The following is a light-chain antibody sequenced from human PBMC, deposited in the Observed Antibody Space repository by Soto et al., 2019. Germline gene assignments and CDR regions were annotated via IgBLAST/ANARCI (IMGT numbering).Light chain of an antibody. J-gene: IGKJ4*01. CDR3: QHRINWPLT. V-gene: IGKV3-11*01. CDR2: DAS. Sequence: EIVLTQSPATLSLSPGERVILSCRASQSVSSYLNWYQQKPGQAPRLLIYDASNRATGIPARFSGSGSGTDFTLTISSLGPEDFAVYYCQHRINWPLTFGGGTKLEIK. CDR1: QSVSSY.